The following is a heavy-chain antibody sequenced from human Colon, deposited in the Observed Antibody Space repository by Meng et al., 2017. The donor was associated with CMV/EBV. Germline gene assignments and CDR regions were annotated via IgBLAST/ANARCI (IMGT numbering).Heavy chain of an antibody. J-gene: IGHJ4*02. CDR2: MSPNSGNT. CDR1: GYTFTNYD. D-gene: IGHD1-1*01. CDR3: ARNIFETGNFDY. Sequence: KASGYTFTNYDINWVRQATGQGLEWLGWMSPNSGNTGYAQKFQDRVTMTRDTSKSTAYMELSSLKSEDTAVYYCARNIFETGNFDYWGQGTLVTVSS. V-gene: IGHV1-8*02.